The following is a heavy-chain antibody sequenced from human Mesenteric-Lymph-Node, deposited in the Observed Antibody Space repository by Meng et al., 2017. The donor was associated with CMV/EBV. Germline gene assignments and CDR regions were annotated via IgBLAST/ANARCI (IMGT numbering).Heavy chain of an antibody. J-gene: IGHJ5*01. CDR1: GGSVSSGSYY. Sequence: SETLSLTCTVSGGSVSSGSYYWSWIRQPPGKGLEWIGYIYYSGSTNYNPSLKSRVTISVDTSKNQFSLKLSSVTAADTAIYYCARDKGSGGHDWRALDSWGHGTLVTVSS. CDR2: IYYSGST. D-gene: IGHD5-12*01. CDR3: ARDKGSGGHDWRALDS. V-gene: IGHV4-61*01.